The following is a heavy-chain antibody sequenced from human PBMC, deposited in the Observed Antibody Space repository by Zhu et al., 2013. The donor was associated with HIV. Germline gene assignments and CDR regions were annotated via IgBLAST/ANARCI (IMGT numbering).Heavy chain of an antibody. J-gene: IGHJ5*02. CDR2: IDPSGDNT. CDR3: ARDPEIVTETYLNPNYFDT. Sequence: QVQLVQSGAEVKKPGASVKVSCKGSGYSFTSYYMHWVRQAPGQGLEWVGIIDPSGDNTNYAQKFQGRVTMTRDTSARTVYMELSSLRSEDTAVYYCARDPEIVTETYLNPNYFDTWGQGTLITVSS. D-gene: IGHD1-7*01. V-gene: IGHV1-46*01. CDR1: GYSFTSYY.